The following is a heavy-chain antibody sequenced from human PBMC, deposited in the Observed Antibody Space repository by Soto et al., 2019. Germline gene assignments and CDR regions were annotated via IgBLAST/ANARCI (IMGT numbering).Heavy chain of an antibody. CDR2: MHHTQGT. J-gene: IGHJ5*02. D-gene: IGHD3-9*01. V-gene: IGHV4-59*01. CDR1: GGSISSYY. Sequence: ETLSRACRVSGGSISSYYWTWIRQPPGGGLEWIGYMHHTQGTNDNPSLRGRVHMSIDTSMNQFYLRLNSVTAADTDVYYCARVPFVGYFDWLDPWGHGTLVTVSS. CDR3: ARVPFVGYFDWLDP.